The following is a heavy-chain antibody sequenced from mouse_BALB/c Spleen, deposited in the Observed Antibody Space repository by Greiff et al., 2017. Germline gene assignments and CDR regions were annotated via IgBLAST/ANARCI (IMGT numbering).Heavy chain of an antibody. D-gene: IGHD2-1*01. Sequence: EVKLVESGGGLVQPGGSMKLSCVASGFTFSNYWMNWVRQSPEKGLEWVAEIRLKSNNYATHYAESVKGRFTISRDDSKSSVYLQMNNLRAEDTGIYYCTRGNYPYAMDYWGQGTSVTVSS. J-gene: IGHJ4*01. CDR3: TRGNYPYAMDY. CDR1: GFTFSNYW. CDR2: IRLKSNNYAT. V-gene: IGHV6-6*02.